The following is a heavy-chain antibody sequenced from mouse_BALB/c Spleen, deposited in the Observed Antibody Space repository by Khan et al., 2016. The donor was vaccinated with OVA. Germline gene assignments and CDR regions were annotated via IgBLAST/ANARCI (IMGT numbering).Heavy chain of an antibody. Sequence: EVQLQQSGPELVKPGASVKMSCKASGYTFTSYVMHWVKQKPGQGLEWIGYIHPYNDYTNFNEKFKGKATLTSDKSSSTAYMQLSSLTSEDSAVLCYARGVRGLHTWFAYWGQGTLVTVSA. V-gene: IGHV1S136*01. CDR1: GYTFTSYV. D-gene: IGHD3-1*01. J-gene: IGHJ3*01. CDR2: IHPYNDYT. CDR3: ARGVRGLHTWFAY.